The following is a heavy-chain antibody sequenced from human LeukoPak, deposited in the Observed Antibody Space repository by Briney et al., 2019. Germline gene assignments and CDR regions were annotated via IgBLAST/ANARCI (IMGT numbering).Heavy chain of an antibody. CDR1: GFTFSSYG. D-gene: IGHD3-10*01. Sequence: PGRSLRLSCAASGFTFSSYGIHWVRQAPGKGLEWVAAISYDGSNKYYADSVKGRFTISRDNSKNTLYLQMNSLRAEDTAVYYCARVEVTSGSIDYWGQGTLVTVSS. J-gene: IGHJ4*02. V-gene: IGHV3-33*08. CDR3: ARVEVTSGSIDY. CDR2: ISYDGSNK.